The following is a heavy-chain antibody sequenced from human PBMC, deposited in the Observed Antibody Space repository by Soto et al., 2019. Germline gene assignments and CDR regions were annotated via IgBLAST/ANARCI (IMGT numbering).Heavy chain of an antibody. CDR3: VRVANDLNYFDY. Sequence: PGGSLRLSCAASGFTFSAYTMNWVRQAPGKGLECVSSISRTRTYIYYADSVKGRFTISRDDAKNSLYLQMHSLRAEDTAVYYCVRVANDLNYFDYWGQGALVTVS. V-gene: IGHV3-21*01. J-gene: IGHJ4*02. CDR2: ISRTRTYI. CDR1: GFTFSAYT.